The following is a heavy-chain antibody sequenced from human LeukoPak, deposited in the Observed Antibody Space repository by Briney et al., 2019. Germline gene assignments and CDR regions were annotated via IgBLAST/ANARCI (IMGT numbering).Heavy chain of an antibody. V-gene: IGHV3-21*01. CDR1: GFTFSSYS. J-gene: IGHJ4*02. CDR3: ARDYGSGSYPLCYFDY. CDR2: ISSSGSYI. D-gene: IGHD3-10*01. Sequence: PGGSLRLSCAASGFTFSSYSMNWVRQAPGKGLEWVSSISSSGSYIYYADSVKGRFTISRDNAKNSLYLQMNSLRAEDTAVYYCARDYGSGSYPLCYFDYWGQGTLVTVSS.